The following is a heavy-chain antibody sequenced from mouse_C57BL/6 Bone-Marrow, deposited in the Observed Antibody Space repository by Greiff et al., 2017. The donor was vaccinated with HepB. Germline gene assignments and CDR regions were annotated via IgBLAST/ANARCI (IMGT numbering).Heavy chain of an antibody. CDR2: IELANGNT. D-gene: IGHD1-1*01. CDR1: GFNIKNTI. Sequence: VQLQQSVAELVSPGAQASLSSPPLGFNIKNTILPWLSKSPKQGLEWIGRIELANGNTKYAPKFQGKATITAETSSNTAYLQLSSLTSEDTAIYYCALYYYGSSLDYWGQGTTLTVSS. CDR3: ALYYYGSSLDY. V-gene: IGHV14-3*01. J-gene: IGHJ2*01.